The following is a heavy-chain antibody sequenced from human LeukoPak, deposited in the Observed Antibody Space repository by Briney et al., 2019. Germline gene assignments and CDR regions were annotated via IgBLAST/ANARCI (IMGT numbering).Heavy chain of an antibody. CDR3: ARGRITYYYGSGSYYGVWFDP. CDR2: INHSGST. CDR1: GGSISSINYY. V-gene: IGHV4-39*07. D-gene: IGHD3-10*01. Sequence: KTSETLSLTCTVSGGSISSINYYWGWIRQPPGKGLEWIGEINHSGSTNYNPSLKSRVTISVDTSKNQFSLKLSSVTAADTAVYYCARGRITYYYGSGSYYGVWFDPWGQGTLVTVSS. J-gene: IGHJ5*02.